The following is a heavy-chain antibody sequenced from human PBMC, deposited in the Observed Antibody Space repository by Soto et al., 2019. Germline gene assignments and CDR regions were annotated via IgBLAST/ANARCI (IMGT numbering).Heavy chain of an antibody. V-gene: IGHV1-18*01. Sequence: ASVKVSCKASGYTFTSYGISWVRQAPGQGLEWMGWISAYNGTTNYAQKLQGRVTMTTDTSTSTAYMELRSLRSDDTAVYYCARGRDFGDYPWGIDYWGQGTLVTVSS. CDR2: ISAYNGTT. J-gene: IGHJ4*02. CDR3: ARGRDFGDYPWGIDY. D-gene: IGHD4-17*01. CDR1: GYTFTSYG.